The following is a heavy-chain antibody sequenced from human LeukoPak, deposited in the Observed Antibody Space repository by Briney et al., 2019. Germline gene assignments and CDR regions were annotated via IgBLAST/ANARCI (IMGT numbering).Heavy chain of an antibody. J-gene: IGHJ1*01. CDR1: GGSLSSYY. CDR2: IYYSGST. Sequence: PSETLSLTCTVSGGSLSSYYWSWIRQPPGKGLEWIGYIYYSGSTNYNPSLKSRVTISVDTSKNQFSLKLSSVTAADTAVYYCARGDYDILTGPLNFQHWGQGTLVTVSS. V-gene: IGHV4-59*01. D-gene: IGHD3-9*01. CDR3: ARGDYDILTGPLNFQH.